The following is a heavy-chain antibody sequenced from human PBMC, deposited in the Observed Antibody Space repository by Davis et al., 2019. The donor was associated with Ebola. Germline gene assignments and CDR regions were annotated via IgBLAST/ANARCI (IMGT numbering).Heavy chain of an antibody. Sequence: KVSCKGSGYSFTSYWIGWVRQLPGKGLEWMGIIYPGDSDTRYSPSFQGQVTISADKSISTAYLQWSSLKASDTAMYYCARPAMVRGGDAFDIWGQGTMVTVSS. CDR2: IYPGDSDT. CDR1: GYSFTSYW. D-gene: IGHD3-10*01. CDR3: ARPAMVRGGDAFDI. J-gene: IGHJ3*02. V-gene: IGHV5-51*01.